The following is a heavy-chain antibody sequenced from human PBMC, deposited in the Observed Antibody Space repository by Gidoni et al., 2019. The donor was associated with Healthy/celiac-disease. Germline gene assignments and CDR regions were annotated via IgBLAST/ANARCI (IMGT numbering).Heavy chain of an antibody. CDR1: GFTFSSYE. V-gene: IGHV3-48*03. D-gene: IGHD3-22*01. CDR2: ISSSGSTI. CDR3: ARGGGPPYYYDSSGLKGAFDI. J-gene: IGHJ3*02. Sequence: EVQLVESGGGLVQPGGSLRLSCAASGFTFSSYEMNWVRQAPGKGLEWVSYISSSGSTIYYADSVKGRFTIARDNAKNSLYLQMNSLRAEDTAVYYCARGGGPPYYYDSSGLKGAFDIWGQGTMVTVSS.